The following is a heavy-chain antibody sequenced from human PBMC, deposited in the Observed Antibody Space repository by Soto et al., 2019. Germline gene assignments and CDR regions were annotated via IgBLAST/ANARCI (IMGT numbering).Heavy chain of an antibody. CDR2: VSPIFDFS. V-gene: IGHV1-69*02. CDR1: GGTFDSYS. CDR3: ATGALGVRQQLVRDAFDF. J-gene: IGHJ3*01. D-gene: IGHD6-13*01. Sequence: QVQLVQSGAEVKKPGSSLRVSCRASGGTFDSYSISWVRQAPGQGLEWLGKVSPIFDFSRYAPKFQGRVTITAEKSTSIAYMDLSGLTSQDTAVYYCATGALGVRQQLVRDAFDFWGQGTKVTVSS.